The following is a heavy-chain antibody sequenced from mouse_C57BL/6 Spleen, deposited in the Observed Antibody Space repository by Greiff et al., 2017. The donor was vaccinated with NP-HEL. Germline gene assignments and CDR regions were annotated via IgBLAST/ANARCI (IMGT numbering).Heavy chain of an antibody. Sequence: QVQLQQPGAELVKPGASVKLSCKASGYTFTSYWMHWVKQRPGQGLEWIGMIHPNSGSTNYNEKFKSKATLTVDKSSSTAYMQLSSLTSEDSAVYYCARTYYYGSSYLYFDVWGTGTTVTVSS. J-gene: IGHJ1*03. CDR3: ARTYYYGSSYLYFDV. D-gene: IGHD1-1*01. V-gene: IGHV1-64*01. CDR1: GYTFTSYW. CDR2: IHPNSGST.